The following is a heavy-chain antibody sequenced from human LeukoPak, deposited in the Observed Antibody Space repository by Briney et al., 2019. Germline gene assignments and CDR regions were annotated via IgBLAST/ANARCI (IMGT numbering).Heavy chain of an antibody. J-gene: IGHJ4*02. CDR2: ISGSGTAV. Sequence: GGSLRLSCVASGFTFSDYYMAWIRQAPGKGLEYISCISGSGTAVSYVDSVKGRFTISRDNAKNSLYLQMNSLRVDDTAVYYCAREVYPHRYYDSSGYYRRSFDYWGQGTLVTVSS. D-gene: IGHD3-22*01. CDR1: GFTFSDYY. V-gene: IGHV3-11*01. CDR3: AREVYPHRYYDSSGYYRRSFDY.